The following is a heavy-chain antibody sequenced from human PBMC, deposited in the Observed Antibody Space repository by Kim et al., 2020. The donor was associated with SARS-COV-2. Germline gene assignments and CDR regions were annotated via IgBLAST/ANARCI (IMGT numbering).Heavy chain of an antibody. D-gene: IGHD3-10*01. CDR1: GGSISSGGYY. Sequence: SETLSLTCTVSGGSISSGGYYWSWIRQHPGKGLEWIGYIYYSGSTYYNPSLKSRVTISVDTSKNQFSLKLSSVTAADTAVYYCARDIADGSGSYYYWGQGTLVTVSS. V-gene: IGHV4-31*03. CDR3: ARDIADGSGSYYY. CDR2: IYYSGST. J-gene: IGHJ4*02.